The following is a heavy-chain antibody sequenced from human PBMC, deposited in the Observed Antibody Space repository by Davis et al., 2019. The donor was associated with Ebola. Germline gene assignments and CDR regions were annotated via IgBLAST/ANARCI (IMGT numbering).Heavy chain of an antibody. CDR1: GYNFANSW. CDR2: IYPGDSDT. Sequence: GESLKISCQGSGYNFANSWIAWVPQLPGKGLEFIGLIYPGDSDTRYSPSFQGQVTISADASVSTAYLQWNSLKASDTAMYYCARRVTRPMWYFDPWGQGTLVTVSS. J-gene: IGHJ5*02. CDR3: ARRVTRPMWYFDP. D-gene: IGHD2-15*01. V-gene: IGHV5-51*01.